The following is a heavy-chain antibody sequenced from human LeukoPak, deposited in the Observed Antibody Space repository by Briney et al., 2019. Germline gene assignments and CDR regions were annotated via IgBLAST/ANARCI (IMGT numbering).Heavy chain of an antibody. CDR1: GYSFTSYW. D-gene: IGHD3-22*01. CDR2: IYPGDSDT. Sequence: GESLKISCKGSGYSFTSYWIGWVRQMPGKGLEWMGIIYPGDSDTRYSPSFQGQATISADKSISTAYLQWSSLKASDTAMYYCARLANPYYYDQGAFDIWGQGTMVTVSS. CDR3: ARLANPYYYDQGAFDI. J-gene: IGHJ3*02. V-gene: IGHV5-51*01.